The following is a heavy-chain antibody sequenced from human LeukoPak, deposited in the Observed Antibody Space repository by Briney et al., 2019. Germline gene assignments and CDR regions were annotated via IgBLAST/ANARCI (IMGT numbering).Heavy chain of an antibody. CDR2: IYPRDGST. V-gene: IGHV1-46*01. Sequence: ASVKVSCKASGYTFTSNYIHWVRQAPGQGLERMGMIYPRDGSTSYAQKFQGRVTVTRDTSTSTVHMELSGLRSEDTAVYYCARDQEGFDYWGQGTLVTVSS. CDR3: ARDQEGFDY. J-gene: IGHJ4*02. CDR1: GYTFTSNY.